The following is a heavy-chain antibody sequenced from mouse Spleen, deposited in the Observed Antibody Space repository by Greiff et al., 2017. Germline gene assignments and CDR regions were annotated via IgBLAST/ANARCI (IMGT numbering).Heavy chain of an antibody. V-gene: IGHV1-52*01. CDR2: IDPSDSDT. Sequence: QVQLKQPGAELVRPGSSVKLSCKASGYTFTSYWMHWVKQRPIQGLEWIGNIDPSDSDTHYHQKFKDKATLTVDKSSSTAYMQLSSLTSEDSAVYYCARASSGYAFDYWGQGTTLTVSS. CDR3: ARASSGYAFDY. J-gene: IGHJ2*01. CDR1: GYTFTSYW. D-gene: IGHD3-1*01.